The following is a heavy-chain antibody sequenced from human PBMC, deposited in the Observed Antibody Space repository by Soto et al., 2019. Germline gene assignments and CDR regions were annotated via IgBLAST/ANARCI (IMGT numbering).Heavy chain of an antibody. D-gene: IGHD6-13*01. CDR3: ASRYSSSWNVGDY. Sequence: QVQLQESGPGLVKPSGTLSLTCAVSGGSISSSNWWSWVRQPPGKGLEWIGEIYHSGSTNYNPSLKRRVXXSXDXXKHQCSLKLSSVTAADTAVYYCASRYSSSWNVGDYWGQGTLVTVSS. CDR1: GGSISSSNW. V-gene: IGHV4-4*02. CDR2: IYHSGST. J-gene: IGHJ4*02.